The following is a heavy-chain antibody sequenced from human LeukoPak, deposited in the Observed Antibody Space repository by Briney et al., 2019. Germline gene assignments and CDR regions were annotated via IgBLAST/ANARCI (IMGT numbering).Heavy chain of an antibody. Sequence: GGSLRLSCAASGFTFDDYGMSWVRQAPGKGLEWVSSISSTSSYIYYADSVKGRFTISRDNAKNSLFLQMNSLRAEDTAVYYCARELMGLTMIVVVNPIDYWGQGTLVTVSS. J-gene: IGHJ4*02. CDR3: ARELMGLTMIVVVNPIDY. V-gene: IGHV3-21*01. D-gene: IGHD3-22*01. CDR1: GFTFDDYG. CDR2: ISSTSSYI.